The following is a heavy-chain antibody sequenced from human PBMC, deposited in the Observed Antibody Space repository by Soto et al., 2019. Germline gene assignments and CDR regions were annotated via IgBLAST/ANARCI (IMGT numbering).Heavy chain of an antibody. Sequence: ASVKVSCKASGYTFTSYGISWVRQAPGQGLEWMGWISAYNGNTNYAQKLQGRVTMTTDTSTSTAYMELRSLRSDDTAVYYCVSGGAGSYGDYYYYYMDVWGKGTTVTVSS. CDR2: ISAYNGNT. J-gene: IGHJ6*03. V-gene: IGHV1-18*01. CDR1: GYTFTSYG. D-gene: IGHD4-17*01. CDR3: VSGGAGSYGDYYYYYMDV.